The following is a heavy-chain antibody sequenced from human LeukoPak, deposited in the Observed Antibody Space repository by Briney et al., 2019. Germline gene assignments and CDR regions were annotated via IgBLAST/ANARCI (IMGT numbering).Heavy chain of an antibody. CDR2: INHSGST. Sequence: SETLSLTCAVYRESFSGYFWNWIRQPPGKGLEWIGEINHSGSTNYNPALKSRVTISVDTSKNQFSLKLSSVTAADTAVYYCARRYIAAAGTGGDNWFDPWGQGTLVTVPS. D-gene: IGHD6-13*01. CDR3: ARRYIAAAGTGGDNWFDP. CDR1: RESFSGYF. J-gene: IGHJ5*02. V-gene: IGHV4-34*01.